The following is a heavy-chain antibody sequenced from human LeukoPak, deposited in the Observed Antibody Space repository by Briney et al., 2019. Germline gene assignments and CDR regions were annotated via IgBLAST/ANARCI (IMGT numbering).Heavy chain of an antibody. Sequence: ASVKVSCKASGYTFTSNYIHWVRQAPGQGLEWMGMIYPRDGSTSYAQKFQGRVTMTTDTSTSTAYMELRSLRSDDTAVYYCAREQLLWFGEPTRSYYYYYGMDVWGQGTTVTVSS. CDR2: IYPRDGST. CDR3: AREQLLWFGEPTRSYYYYYGMDV. V-gene: IGHV1-46*01. D-gene: IGHD3-10*01. J-gene: IGHJ6*02. CDR1: GYTFTSNY.